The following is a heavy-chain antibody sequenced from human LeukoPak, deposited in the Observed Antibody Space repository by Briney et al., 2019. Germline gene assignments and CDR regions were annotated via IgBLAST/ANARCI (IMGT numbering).Heavy chain of an antibody. Sequence: SETLSLTCTVSGGSISSSTHYWGWIRQSPGKGLEWIGSMYNSGSISYNPSLRSRVTITVDTSKNQFSLNFNSVTAADTALYFCARNETSGYFGIWGQGTMVTVSS. V-gene: IGHV4-39*01. CDR1: GGSISSSTHY. D-gene: IGHD3-22*01. CDR3: ARNETSGYFGI. CDR2: MYNSGSI. J-gene: IGHJ3*02.